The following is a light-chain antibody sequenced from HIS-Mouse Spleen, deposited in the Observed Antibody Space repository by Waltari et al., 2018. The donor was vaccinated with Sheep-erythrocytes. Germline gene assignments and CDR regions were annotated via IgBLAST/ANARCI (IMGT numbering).Light chain of an antibody. CDR3: CSYAGSSTPWV. V-gene: IGLV2-23*01. CDR1: STDLGSDIL. CDR2: EGS. J-gene: IGLJ3*02. Sequence: QSALTQPAPVSGSPGQSLTISCPGTSTDLGSDILVSGYQQRPGKAPKLMIYEGSKRPSGVSNRFSGSKSGNTASLTISGLQAEDEADYYCCSYAGSSTPWVFGGGTKLTVL.